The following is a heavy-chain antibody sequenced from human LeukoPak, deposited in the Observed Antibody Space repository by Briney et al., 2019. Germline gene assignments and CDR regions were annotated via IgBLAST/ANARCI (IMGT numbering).Heavy chain of an antibody. CDR1: GFTFSSYS. CDR3: ARVFNDILTGYYRRGYYFDY. Sequence: PGGSLRLSCAASGFTFSSYSMNWVRQSPGKGLEWVSSISSSSSYIYYADSVKGRFTISRDDAENSVYLQMNSLRAEDTAVYYCARVFNDILTGYYRRGYYFDYWGQGTLVTVSS. V-gene: IGHV3-21*06. CDR2: ISSSSSYI. D-gene: IGHD3-9*01. J-gene: IGHJ4*02.